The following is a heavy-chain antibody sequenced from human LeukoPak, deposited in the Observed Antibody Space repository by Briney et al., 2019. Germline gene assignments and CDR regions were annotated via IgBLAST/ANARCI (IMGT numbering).Heavy chain of an antibody. D-gene: IGHD5-24*01. CDR1: GGSISSYY. V-gene: IGHV4-59*08. Sequence: PSETLSLTCTVSGGSISSYYWSWIRQPPGKGLEWIGYIYYSGSTNYNPSLKSRVTISVDTSKNQFSLKLSSVTAADTAVYYCARHELSGRWLLDYWGQGTLVTVSS. CDR3: ARHELSGRWLLDY. CDR2: IYYSGST. J-gene: IGHJ4*02.